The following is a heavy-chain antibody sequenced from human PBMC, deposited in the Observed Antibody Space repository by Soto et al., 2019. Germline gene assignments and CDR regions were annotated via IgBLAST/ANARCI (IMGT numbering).Heavy chain of an antibody. CDR1: GFTFSSYA. J-gene: IGHJ4*02. CDR2: ISGSGGST. Sequence: GGSLRLSCAASGFTFSSYAMSWVRQAPGKGLEWVSAISGSGGSTYYADSVKGRFTISRDNSKNTLYLQMNSLRAEDTAVYYCAKQGGDYVEFFPLDYWGQGTLVTVSS. CDR3: AKQGGDYVEFFPLDY. D-gene: IGHD4-17*01. V-gene: IGHV3-23*01.